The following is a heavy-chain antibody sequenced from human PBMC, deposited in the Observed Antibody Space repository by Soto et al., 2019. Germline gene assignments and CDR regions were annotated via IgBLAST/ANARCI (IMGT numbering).Heavy chain of an antibody. CDR1: GDSVSSNSAA. D-gene: IGHD1-7*01. V-gene: IGHV6-1*01. CDR2: TYYRSTRWYS. CDR3: AGTTSLQWYYMDV. Sequence: SQTLSLTCAISGDSVSSNSAAWNWIRQSPSRGLEWLGRTYYRSTRWYSDYAVSVRGRITVNPDTSKNQFSLHLNSVTPEDTAVYYCAGTTSLQWYYMDVWDKGSTVTVSS. J-gene: IGHJ6*03.